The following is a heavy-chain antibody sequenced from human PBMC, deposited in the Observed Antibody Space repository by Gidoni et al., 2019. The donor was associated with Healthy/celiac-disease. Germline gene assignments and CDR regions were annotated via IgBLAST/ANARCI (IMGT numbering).Heavy chain of an antibody. V-gene: IGHV3-9*01. CDR2: ISWNSGSI. J-gene: IGHJ4*02. D-gene: IGHD1-20*01. CDR1: GFTFDDYA. Sequence: EVQLVESGGGLVQPGRSLRPSCATSGFTFDDYAMHWFRQAPGKGLEWVSGISWNSGSIGYADSVKGRFTISRDNAKNSLYLQMNSLRAEDTALYYCAKDGLGSAYNWNDELGVGWVDYWGQGTLVTVSS. CDR3: AKDGLGSAYNWNDELGVGWVDY.